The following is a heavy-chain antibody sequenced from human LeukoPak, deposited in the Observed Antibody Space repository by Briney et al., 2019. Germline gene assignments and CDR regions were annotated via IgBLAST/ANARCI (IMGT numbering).Heavy chain of an antibody. J-gene: IGHJ4*02. CDR1: GGSISSSSYY. Sequence: SETLSLTCTVSGGSISSSSYYWGWIRQPPGKGLEWIGSIYYSGSTYYNPSLKSRVTISVDTSKNQFSLKLSSVTAADTAVYYCARAPDYYEDYWGQGTLVTVSS. V-gene: IGHV4-39*01. CDR3: ARAPDYYEDY. CDR2: IYYSGST. D-gene: IGHD3-22*01.